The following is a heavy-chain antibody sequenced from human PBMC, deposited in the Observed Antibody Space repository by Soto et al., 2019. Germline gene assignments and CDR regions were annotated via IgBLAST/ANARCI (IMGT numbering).Heavy chain of an antibody. CDR1: GYTFTRYG. D-gene: IGHD2-8*01. CDR2: ISGYNGDT. J-gene: IGHJ6*04. Sequence: ASVKVSCKASGYTFTRYGISWVRQAPGQGLEWMGWISGYNGDTNYAQKFQDRVSMTIDTSTGTAYMELRSLTSDDTAIYYCAKNGQPPYYYYGLDVWGKGNKVTVSS. V-gene: IGHV1-18*01. CDR3: AKNGQPPYYYYGLDV.